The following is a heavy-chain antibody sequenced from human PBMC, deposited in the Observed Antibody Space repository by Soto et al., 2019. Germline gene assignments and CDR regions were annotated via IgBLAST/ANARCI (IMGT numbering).Heavy chain of an antibody. Sequence: GGSLRLSYAASGFTFSSYAMSWVRQAPGKGLEWVSAISGSGGSTYYADSVKGRFTISRDNSKNTLYLQMNSLRAEGTAVYYCAKLSPPRGSSWYWWFDPWGQGTLVTVSS. V-gene: IGHV3-23*01. CDR3: AKLSPPRGSSWYWWFDP. J-gene: IGHJ5*02. CDR2: ISGSGGST. CDR1: GFTFSSYA. D-gene: IGHD6-13*01.